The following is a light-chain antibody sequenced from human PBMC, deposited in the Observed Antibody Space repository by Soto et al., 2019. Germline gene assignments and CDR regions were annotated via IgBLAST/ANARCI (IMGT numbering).Light chain of an antibody. CDR1: ALPKKY. CDR3: YSTDSSGNHSWV. V-gene: IGLV3-10*01. J-gene: IGLJ3*02. Sequence: SYDLTQPPSVSVSPGQTARITCSGDALPKKYAYWYQQKSGQAPVLVIYEDSKRPSGIPERFSGSSSGTMATLTISGAQVEDEADYYCYSTDSSGNHSWVFGGGTKLTVL. CDR2: EDS.